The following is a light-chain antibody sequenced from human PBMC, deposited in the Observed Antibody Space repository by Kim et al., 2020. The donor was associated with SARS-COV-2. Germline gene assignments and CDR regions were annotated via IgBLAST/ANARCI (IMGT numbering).Light chain of an antibody. CDR2: DVS. J-gene: IGLJ3*02. Sequence: QSALTQPRSVSGSPGQSVTISCTGTSSDVGGYNYVSWYQQHPGKAPKVMIYDVSKRPSGVPDRFSGSKSGNTASLTISGLQAEDEAEYYCCSYAGGYTWVFGGGTKLTVL. CDR1: SSDVGGYNY. V-gene: IGLV2-11*01. CDR3: CSYAGGYTWV.